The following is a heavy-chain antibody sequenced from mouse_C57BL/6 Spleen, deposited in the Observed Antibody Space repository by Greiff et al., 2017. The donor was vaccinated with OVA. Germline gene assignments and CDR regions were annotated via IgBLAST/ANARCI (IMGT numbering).Heavy chain of an antibody. V-gene: IGHV1-55*01. CDR1: GYTFTSYW. CDR3: SRSSITVVAKYFFDY. CDR2: IYPGSGST. D-gene: IGHD1-1*01. J-gene: IGHJ2*01. Sequence: QVQLQQPGAELVKPGASVKMSCKASGYTFTSYWITWVKQRPGQGLEWIGDIYPGSGSTKYNEKFKSKATLTVDTSSSTAYMQLISLTSEDSAVYYCSRSSITVVAKYFFDYWGQGTTLTVSS.